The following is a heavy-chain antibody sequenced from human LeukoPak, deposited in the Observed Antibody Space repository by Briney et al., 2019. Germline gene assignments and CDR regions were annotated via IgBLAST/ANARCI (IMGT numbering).Heavy chain of an antibody. Sequence: GGSLRLSCAASGFTFSSYSMNWVRQAPGKGLEWVSSISSSSSYIYYADSVKGRFTISRDNSKNTLYLQMNSLRAEDTAVYYCAKDPGWNDLYYYYYMDVWGKGTTVTISS. V-gene: IGHV3-21*01. CDR3: AKDPGWNDLYYYYYMDV. CDR1: GFTFSSYS. CDR2: ISSSSSYI. J-gene: IGHJ6*03. D-gene: IGHD1-1*01.